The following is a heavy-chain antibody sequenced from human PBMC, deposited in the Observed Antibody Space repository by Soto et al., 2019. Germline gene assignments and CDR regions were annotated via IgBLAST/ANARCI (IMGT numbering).Heavy chain of an antibody. J-gene: IGHJ5*02. CDR2: ISGSGGST. Sequence: GGSLRLSCAASGFTFSSYAMSWVRQAPGKGLEWVSAISGSGGSTYYADSVKGRFTISRDNSKNTLYLQMNSLRAEDTAVYYCARDAYSSSIGVPGQLNWFDPWGKGTLVTVSS. V-gene: IGHV3-23*01. CDR3: ARDAYSSSIGVPGQLNWFDP. CDR1: GFTFSSYA. D-gene: IGHD6-6*01.